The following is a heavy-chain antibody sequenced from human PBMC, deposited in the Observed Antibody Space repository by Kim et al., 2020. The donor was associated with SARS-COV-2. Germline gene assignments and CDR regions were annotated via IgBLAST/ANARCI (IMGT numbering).Heavy chain of an antibody. Sequence: SGPTLVNPTQTLTLTCSFSGFSLTPDRLVGVTWVRQPPGKALEWLALIYGNDAKRYPPSLKSRLTISKDTTENRVVLTLTNVDPVDTGTYYCAHDSPGLYGFDVWGQGTTVTVSS. D-gene: IGHD2-8*01. CDR2: IYGNDAK. V-gene: IGHV2-5*01. CDR1: GFSLTPDRLVG. J-gene: IGHJ6*02. CDR3: AHDSPGLYGFDV.